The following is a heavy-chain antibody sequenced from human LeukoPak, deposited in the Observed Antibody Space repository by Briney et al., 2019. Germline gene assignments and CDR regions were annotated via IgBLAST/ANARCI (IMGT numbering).Heavy chain of an antibody. J-gene: IGHJ5*02. CDR2: INTKAGNP. CDR1: GYTFTGHA. D-gene: IGHD2-21*02. Sequence: ASVKVSCKASGYTFTGHAMNWVREAPGQGPEWMGYINTKAGNPTYAQGFTGRFVFSLDTSVSTAYLQISSLKPEDTGVDYCAKGGWVAVTGMASWGQGTLVTVPS. CDR3: AKGGWVAVTGMAS. V-gene: IGHV7-4-1*02.